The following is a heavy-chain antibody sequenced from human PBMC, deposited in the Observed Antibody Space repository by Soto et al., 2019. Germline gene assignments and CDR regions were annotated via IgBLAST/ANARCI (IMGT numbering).Heavy chain of an antibody. Sequence: ASVKVSCKASGYTFTTYYVHWVRQAPGQGLEWMGIINPSGGSASYAQEFQGRVTMTRDTSTSTVYMELSSLRSEDTAVYYCARSYTDSWYFFDYWGQGTLVTVSS. D-gene: IGHD3-16*01. CDR3: ARSYTDSWYFFDY. V-gene: IGHV1-46*01. J-gene: IGHJ4*02. CDR1: GYTFTTYY. CDR2: INPSGGSA.